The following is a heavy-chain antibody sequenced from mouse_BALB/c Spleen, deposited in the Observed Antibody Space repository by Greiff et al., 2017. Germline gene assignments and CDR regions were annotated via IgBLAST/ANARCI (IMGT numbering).Heavy chain of an antibody. Sequence: VQLVESGPGLVAPSQSLSITCTVSGFSLTSYGVHWVRQPPGKGLEWLGVIWAGGSTNYNSALMSRLSISKDNSKSQVFLKMNSLQTDDTAMYYCASITTATDYAMDYWGQGTSVTVSS. V-gene: IGHV2-9*02. D-gene: IGHD1-2*01. CDR1: GFSLTSYG. J-gene: IGHJ4*01. CDR3: ASITTATDYAMDY. CDR2: IWAGGST.